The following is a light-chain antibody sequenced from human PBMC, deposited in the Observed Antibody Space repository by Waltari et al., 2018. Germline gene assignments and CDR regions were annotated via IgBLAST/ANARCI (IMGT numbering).Light chain of an antibody. CDR1: QSITNW. J-gene: IGKJ1*01. CDR3: QQYDNYWT. CDR2: KAS. Sequence: DIQMTQSPTTPSASVGARVTITCRASQSITNWLAWYQQKSGKAPKLLIYKASNLESGVPSRFSGSGSGTEFTLTISSLQPDDFATYYCQQYDNYWTFGQGTKVEIK. V-gene: IGKV1-5*03.